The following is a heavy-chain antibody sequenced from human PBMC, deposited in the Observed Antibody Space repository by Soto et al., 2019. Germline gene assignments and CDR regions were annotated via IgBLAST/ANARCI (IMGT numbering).Heavy chain of an antibody. CDR1: GGSVRSGSYY. CDR2: IYYSGST. J-gene: IGHJ3*02. D-gene: IGHD2-15*01. Sequence: QVQLQESGPGLVKPSETLSLTCTVSGGSVRSGSYYWSWIRQPPGKGLEWIGYIYYSGSTNYNPSLKSRVTISVDTSKNQFSLKLSSVTAADTAVYYCARGQLGYCSGGSCYPLGQDAFDIWGQGTMVTVSS. CDR3: ARGQLGYCSGGSCYPLGQDAFDI. V-gene: IGHV4-61*01.